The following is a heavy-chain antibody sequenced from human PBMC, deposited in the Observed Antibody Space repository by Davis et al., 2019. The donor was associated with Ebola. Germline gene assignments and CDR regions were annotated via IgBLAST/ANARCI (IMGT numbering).Heavy chain of an antibody. V-gene: IGHV1-46*01. CDR3: ASPAGTTEHWFDY. CDR2: INPTVDIP. CDR1: GYTFTNYY. J-gene: IGHJ4*02. D-gene: IGHD1-1*01. Sequence: ASVQVSCKASGYTFTNYYMSWVRQAPGQGLEWMGIINPTVDIPRYAHKFQGRVTMTRDTSTSTVYMELFSLRSEDTAVYYCASPAGTTEHWFDYWGQGSQVIVSS.